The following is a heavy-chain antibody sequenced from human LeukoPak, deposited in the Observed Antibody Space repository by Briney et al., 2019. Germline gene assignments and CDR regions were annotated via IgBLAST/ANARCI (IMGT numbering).Heavy chain of an antibody. CDR2: VYYSGST. CDR1: GVSISSYY. Sequence: SETLSLTCTVSGVSISSYYWSWIRQPPGKGLEWIGYVYYSGSTNYNPSLKSRATISVDTSKNQFSLKLSSVTAADTAVYYCARHHIAAGGTGAFDIWGQGTMVTVSS. CDR3: ARHHIAAGGTGAFDI. V-gene: IGHV4-59*08. D-gene: IGHD6-13*01. J-gene: IGHJ3*02.